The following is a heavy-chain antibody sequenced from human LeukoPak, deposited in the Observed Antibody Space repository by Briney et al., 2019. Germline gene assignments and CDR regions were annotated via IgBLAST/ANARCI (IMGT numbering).Heavy chain of an antibody. J-gene: IGHJ4*02. D-gene: IGHD6-6*01. CDR1: GDSISSTTYY. CDR2: IYYRGNT. CDR3: ARLYSGTRPPDY. V-gene: IGHV4-39*01. Sequence: SETLSLTCTVSGDSISSTTYYWGFSRQPPGKGLEWIGSIYYRGNTYYNPSLKSRVTISVDTSNNQFSLKLSSVTAADTAVYYCARLYSGTRPPDYWGQGTLVTVSS.